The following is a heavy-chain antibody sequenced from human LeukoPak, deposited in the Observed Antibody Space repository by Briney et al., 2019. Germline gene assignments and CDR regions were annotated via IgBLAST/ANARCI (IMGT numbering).Heavy chain of an antibody. V-gene: IGHV4-39*07. J-gene: IGHJ6*03. Sequence: PSETLSLTCTVSGGSISSSSYYWGWIRQPPGKGLEWIGSIYYSGSTNYNPSLKSRVTISVDTSKNQFSLKLSSVTAADTAVYYCAGAVEYYYYYYMDVWGKGTTVTVSS. CDR2: IYYSGST. CDR1: GGSISSSSYY. CDR3: AGAVEYYYYYYMDV. D-gene: IGHD4-23*01.